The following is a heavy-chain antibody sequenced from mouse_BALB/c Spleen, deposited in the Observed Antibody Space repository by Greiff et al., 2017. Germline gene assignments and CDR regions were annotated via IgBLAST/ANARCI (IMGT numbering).Heavy chain of an antibody. CDR3: AEISGYYYAMDY. V-gene: IGHV14-1*02. Sequence: VQLVESGAELVRPGALVKLSCKASGFNIKDYYMHWVKQRPEQGLEWIGWIDPENGNTIYDPKFQGKASITADTSSNTAYLQLSSLTSEDTAVYYCAEISGYYYAMDYWGQGTSVTVSS. CDR1: GFNIKDYY. CDR2: IDPENGNT. J-gene: IGHJ4*01.